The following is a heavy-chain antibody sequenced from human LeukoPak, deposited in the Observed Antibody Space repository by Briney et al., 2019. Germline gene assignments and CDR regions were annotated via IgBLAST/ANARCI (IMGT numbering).Heavy chain of an antibody. CDR2: FDPEDGET. Sequence: ASVKVSCKVSGYTLTELSMHWVRQAPGKGLEWMGGFDPEDGETIYAQKFQGRVTMTEDTPTDTAYMELSSLRSEDTAVYYCATTMVRGVIRGGSAWYFDLWGRGTLVTVSS. J-gene: IGHJ2*01. CDR3: ATTMVRGVIRGGSAWYFDL. CDR1: GYTLTELS. D-gene: IGHD3-10*01. V-gene: IGHV1-24*01.